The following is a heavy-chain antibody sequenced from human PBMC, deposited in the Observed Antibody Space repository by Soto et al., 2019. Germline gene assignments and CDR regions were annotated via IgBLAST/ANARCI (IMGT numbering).Heavy chain of an antibody. CDR1: GFTFSSYG. Sequence: PVGSLRLSCAASGFTFSSYGMHWVRQAPGKGLEWVAVISYDGSNKYYADSVKGRFTISRDNSKNTLYLQMDNLRAEDTAIYYCAKDAISGDGIWLMDSWGQGTVVTVSS. J-gene: IGHJ5*02. V-gene: IGHV3-30*18. CDR3: AKDAISGDGIWLMDS. CDR2: ISYDGSNK. D-gene: IGHD4-17*01.